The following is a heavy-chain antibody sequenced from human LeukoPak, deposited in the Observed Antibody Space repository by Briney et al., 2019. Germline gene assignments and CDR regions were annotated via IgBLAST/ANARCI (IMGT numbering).Heavy chain of an antibody. D-gene: IGHD3-10*01. J-gene: IGHJ4*02. CDR1: GFTFSSYG. CDR2: ISYDGSNK. V-gene: IGHV3-30*18. Sequence: GGSLRLSCAASGFTFSSYGMHWVRQAPGKGLEWVAVISYDGSNKYYADSVKGRFTISRDNSKNTLYLQMNSLRAEDTAVYYCAKDAGSGSYYIGPFDYWGQGTLVTVSS. CDR3: AKDAGSGSYYIGPFDY.